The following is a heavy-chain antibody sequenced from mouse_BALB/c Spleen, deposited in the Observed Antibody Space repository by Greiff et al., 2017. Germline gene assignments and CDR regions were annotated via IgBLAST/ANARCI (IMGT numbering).Heavy chain of an antibody. J-gene: IGHJ1*01. CDR3: ARAHGSRYWYFDV. CDR1: GYSFTSYW. Sequence: QVQLKESGPQLVRPGASVKISCKASGYSFTSYWMHWVKQRPGQGLEWIGMIDPSDSETRLNQKFKDKATLTVDKSSSTAYMQLSSPTSEDSAGEDGARAHGSRYWYFDVWGAGTTVTVSS. CDR2: IDPSDSET. V-gene: IGHV1S126*01. D-gene: IGHD1-1*01.